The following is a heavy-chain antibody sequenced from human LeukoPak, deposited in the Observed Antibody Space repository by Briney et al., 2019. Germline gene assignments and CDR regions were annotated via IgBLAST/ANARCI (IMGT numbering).Heavy chain of an antibody. CDR3: ARGVVYYDSSGYKGVFDY. CDR2: IYYSGST. J-gene: IGHJ4*02. D-gene: IGHD3-22*01. Sequence: SETLSLTCTVSGGSISSSSYYWGWIRQPPGKGLEWIGSIYYSGSTYYSPSLKSRVTISVDTSKNQFSLKLSSVTAADTAVYYCARGVVYYDSSGYKGVFDYWGQGTLVTVSS. CDR1: GGSISSSSYY. V-gene: IGHV4-39*01.